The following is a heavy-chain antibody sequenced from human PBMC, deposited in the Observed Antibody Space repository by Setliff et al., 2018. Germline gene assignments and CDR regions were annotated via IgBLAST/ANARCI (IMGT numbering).Heavy chain of an antibody. D-gene: IGHD6-25*01. CDR2: LNDVGHNT. Sequence: RVSCAASGFTFSSYAMSWVRQAPGKGLEWVSGLNDVGHNTYYADSVKGRFTISRDNSKNTLYLQMNSLRAEDAAVYYCAKHVLSSGWPNDALDFWGQGTMVTVAS. CDR3: AKHVLSSGWPNDALDF. V-gene: IGHV3-23*01. CDR1: GFTFSSYA. J-gene: IGHJ3*01.